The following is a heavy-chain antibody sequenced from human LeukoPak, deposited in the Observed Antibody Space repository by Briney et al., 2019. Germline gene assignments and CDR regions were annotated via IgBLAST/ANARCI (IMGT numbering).Heavy chain of an antibody. CDR1: GGSISSYY. J-gene: IGHJ4*02. V-gene: IGHV4-59*08. D-gene: IGHD3-22*01. CDR3: ARHGAYYYDSSGYFDY. CDR2: IYYSGST. Sequence: PSETLSLTCAVSGGSISSYYWSWIRQPPGKGLEWIGYIYYSGSTNYNPSLKSRVTISVDTSKNQFSVKLSSVTAADPAVYYCARHGAYYYDSSGYFDYWGQGTLVTVSS.